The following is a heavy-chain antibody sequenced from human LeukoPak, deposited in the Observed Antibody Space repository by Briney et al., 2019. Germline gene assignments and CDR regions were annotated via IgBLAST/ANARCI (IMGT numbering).Heavy chain of an antibody. CDR2: INHSGST. V-gene: IGHV4-34*01. CDR3: ASGGYNYNFDH. J-gene: IGHJ4*02. Sequence: SETLFLTCAVYGGSFSGYYWSWIRQPPGKGLEWIGEINHSGSTNYNPSLKSRVTISVDTSKNQFSLKLSSVTAADTAVYYCASGGYNYNFDHWGQGTLVTVSS. CDR1: GGSFSGYY. D-gene: IGHD5-24*01.